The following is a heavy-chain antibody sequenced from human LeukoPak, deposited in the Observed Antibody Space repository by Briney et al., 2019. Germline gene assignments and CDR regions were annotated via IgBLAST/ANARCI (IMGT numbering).Heavy chain of an antibody. CDR2: ISDSGGSI. V-gene: IGHV3-23*01. CDR3: AKGNGFDI. J-gene: IGHJ3*02. Sequence: PGGSLRLSCAASGFTFSNYAMNWVRQAPGKGLEWVSGISDSGGSIYYTGSVKGRFAISRDNSKNTLYLQMNSLRAEDTAVYNCAKGNGFDIWGRGTMVTVSS. CDR1: GFTFSNYA.